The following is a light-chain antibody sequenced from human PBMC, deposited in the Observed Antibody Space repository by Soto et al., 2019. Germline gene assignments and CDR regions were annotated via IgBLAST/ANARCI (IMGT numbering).Light chain of an antibody. V-gene: IGKV3-20*01. J-gene: IGKJ1*01. CDR3: QQYGSSPPT. Sequence: IVLTPSPGTLSLSPGERTTLSCMASQSISRYLAWYQQKPGQGPRLLIYGASSRATGTPDRFSGSGSGTDFTLTINRLEPEDFALYYCQQYGSSPPTFGQGTKVDIK. CDR2: GAS. CDR1: QSISRY.